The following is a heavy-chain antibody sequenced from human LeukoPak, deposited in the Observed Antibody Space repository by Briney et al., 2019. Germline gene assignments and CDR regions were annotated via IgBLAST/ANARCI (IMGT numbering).Heavy chain of an antibody. Sequence: PGGSLRLSCAASGFTFSSYRMSWVRQAPGKGLQWVSSISTRDTYPNYADSVKGRFTISRDNAKNTLYLQMNSLRVEDTAVYYCARGGHSSVILVASDWFDPWGQGTLVTVSS. D-gene: IGHD3-22*01. J-gene: IGHJ5*02. CDR2: ISTRDTYP. V-gene: IGHV3-21*01. CDR3: ARGGHSSVILVASDWFDP. CDR1: GFTFSSYR.